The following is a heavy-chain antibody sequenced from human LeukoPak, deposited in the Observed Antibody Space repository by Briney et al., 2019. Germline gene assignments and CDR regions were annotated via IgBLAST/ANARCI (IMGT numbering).Heavy chain of an antibody. V-gene: IGHV3-9*01. J-gene: IGHJ4*02. CDR2: ISWNSGSI. CDR3: AKGIVQQLVPFDY. Sequence: PGRSLRLSCAASGFTFDDYAMHWVRQAPGKGLEWVSGISWNSGSIGYADSVKGRFTISRDNAKNSLYLQMNSLRAEDTALYYCAKGIVQQLVPFDYWGQGTLDTVSS. CDR1: GFTFDDYA. D-gene: IGHD6-13*01.